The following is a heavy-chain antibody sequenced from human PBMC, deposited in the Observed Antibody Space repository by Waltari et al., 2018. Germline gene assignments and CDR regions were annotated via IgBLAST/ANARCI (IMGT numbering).Heavy chain of an antibody. D-gene: IGHD3-3*01. CDR2: IRYDGTNQ. Sequence: QVQLVESGGGVVQPGGSLRLSCAASGFTFSRHGFHWVRQAPGKGLEWGAGIRYDGTNQYYADFVKGRFTISRDDSKNTLYLQMTSLRAEDTALYYCAREYDVYPDTWGQGTLVTVSS. CDR1: GFTFSRHG. CDR3: AREYDVYPDT. V-gene: IGHV3-33*01. J-gene: IGHJ5*02.